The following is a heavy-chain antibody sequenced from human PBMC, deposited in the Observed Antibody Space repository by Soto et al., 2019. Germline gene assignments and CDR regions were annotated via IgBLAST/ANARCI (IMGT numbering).Heavy chain of an antibody. D-gene: IGHD4-17*01. V-gene: IGHV4-4*07. Sequence: SETLSLTCTVSGGSISSYYWSWIRQPAGKGLEWIGRIYTSGRTNYNPSLKSPVTMSVDTSKNQFSLKLSSVTAADTAVYYCARESDYGAPFDYWGEGTLVTVSS. CDR3: ARESDYGAPFDY. J-gene: IGHJ4*02. CDR2: IYTSGRT. CDR1: GGSISSYY.